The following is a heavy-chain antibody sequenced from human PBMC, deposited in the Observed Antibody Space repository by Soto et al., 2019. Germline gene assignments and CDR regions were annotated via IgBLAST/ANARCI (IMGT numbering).Heavy chain of an antibody. Sequence: SETLSLTCTVSGGSISSGGYYWNWIRQYPGKGLEWIGYIYHSGSTYYNPSLKSRVTISIDTSQNQFSLKLSSVTATDTAVYYCARHGILPLAGTGIDSWGRGTLVTVSS. CDR1: GGSISSGGYY. CDR3: ARHGILPLAGTGIDS. V-gene: IGHV4-31*03. J-gene: IGHJ4*02. CDR2: IYHSGST. D-gene: IGHD6-19*01.